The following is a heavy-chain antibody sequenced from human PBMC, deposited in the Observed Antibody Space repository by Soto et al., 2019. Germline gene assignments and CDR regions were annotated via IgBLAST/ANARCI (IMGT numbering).Heavy chain of an antibody. J-gene: IGHJ3*02. CDR2: IIPVFGTA. CDR3: ARPSYYDSSGYYSGSHAFDI. V-gene: IGHV1-69*01. CDR1: GGTFSSYA. Sequence: QVQLVQSGAEVKKPGSSVKVSCKASGGTFSSYAISWVRQAPGQGLELMGGIIPVFGTANYAQKFQGRVKIIADESTSTTYMELSSLRSEDTAVYFCARPSYYDSSGYYSGSHAFDIWGQGTMVTVSS. D-gene: IGHD3-22*01.